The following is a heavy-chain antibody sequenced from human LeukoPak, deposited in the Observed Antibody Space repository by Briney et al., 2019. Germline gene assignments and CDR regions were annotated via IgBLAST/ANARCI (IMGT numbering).Heavy chain of an antibody. CDR3: ARVITMVRGHGMDV. V-gene: IGHV1-3*01. J-gene: IGHJ6*04. D-gene: IGHD3-10*01. CDR2: INAGNGNT. Sequence: ASVKVSCKASGYTFTSYAMHWVRQAPGQRLEWMGWINAGNGNTKYSQKFQGRVTITRDTSASTAYMELSSLRSEDTAVYYCARVITMVRGHGMDVWGKATTVTVSS. CDR1: GYTFTSYA.